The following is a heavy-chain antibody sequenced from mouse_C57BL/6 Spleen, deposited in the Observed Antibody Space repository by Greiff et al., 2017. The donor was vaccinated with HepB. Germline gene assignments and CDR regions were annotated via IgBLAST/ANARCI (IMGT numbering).Heavy chain of an antibody. J-gene: IGHJ1*03. CDR3: ARGEVYSNGV. Sequence: QVQLKQPGAELVRPGSSVKLSCKASGYTFTSYWMDWVKQRPGQGLEWIGNIYPSDSETHYNQKFKDKATLTVDKSSSTAYMQLSSLTSEDSAVYYCARGEVYSNGVWGTGTTVTVSS. CDR2: IYPSDSET. CDR1: GYTFTSYW. V-gene: IGHV1-61*01. D-gene: IGHD2-5*01.